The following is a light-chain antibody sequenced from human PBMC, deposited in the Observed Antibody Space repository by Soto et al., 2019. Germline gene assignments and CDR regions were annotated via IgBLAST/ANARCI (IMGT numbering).Light chain of an antibody. J-gene: IGKJ2*01. CDR1: QTISTY. V-gene: IGKV1-39*01. CDR2: AAS. Sequence: DFQMTQSPSSLSASVGDRVTITCRASQTISTYLNWYQQKPGKAPKLLIYAASTLQTGAPSSFRRSGSGTQFTLTITSLHPEDFATYYCQQSLGIPYTFGQGTKLEIQ. CDR3: QQSLGIPYT.